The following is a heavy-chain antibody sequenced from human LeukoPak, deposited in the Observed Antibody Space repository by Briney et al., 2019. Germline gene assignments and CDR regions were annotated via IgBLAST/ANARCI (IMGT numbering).Heavy chain of an antibody. CDR3: ARGAHSSSWYDDVFDI. D-gene: IGHD6-13*01. V-gene: IGHV4-30-2*01. J-gene: IGHJ3*02. CDR1: GGSISSGGYY. CDR2: IYHSGST. Sequence: SETLSLTCTVSGGSISSGGYYWSWIRQPPGKGLEWIGYIYHSGSTYYNPSLKSRVTISVDRSKNQFSLKLSSVTAADTAVYYCARGAHSSSWYDDVFDIWGQGTMVTVSS.